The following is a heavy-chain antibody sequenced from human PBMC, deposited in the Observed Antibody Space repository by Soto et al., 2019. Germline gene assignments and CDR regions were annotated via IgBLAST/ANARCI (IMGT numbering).Heavy chain of an antibody. Sequence: QVQLQQSGPGLVKPSGTLSLTCAVSIGSITSTNWWTWVRQPPGKELEWLGEIYHTGSTNYNPSLNTRVTISVDKSKNQFSLRLFSVTDADTAVYYCGAHAGATYGPLEYWGRGTLVTISS. J-gene: IGHJ4*02. D-gene: IGHD4-17*01. CDR1: IGSITSTNW. CDR2: IYHTGST. CDR3: GAHAGATYGPLEY. V-gene: IGHV4-4*02.